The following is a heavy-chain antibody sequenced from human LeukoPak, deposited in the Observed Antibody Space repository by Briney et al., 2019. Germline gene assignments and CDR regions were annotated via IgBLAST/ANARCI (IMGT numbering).Heavy chain of an antibody. J-gene: IGHJ4*02. V-gene: IGHV1-18*01. Sequence: ASVKVSCKASGYTFTSYGIGWVRQAPGQGLEWMGWIRSYSGNTNYAQKLQGRVTMTTDTSTSTAYMELRSLRSDDTAVYYCARGGFAAGTDGIIDYWGQGTLVTVSS. CDR2: IRSYSGNT. CDR3: ARGGFAAGTDGIIDY. CDR1: GYTFTSYG. D-gene: IGHD6-13*01.